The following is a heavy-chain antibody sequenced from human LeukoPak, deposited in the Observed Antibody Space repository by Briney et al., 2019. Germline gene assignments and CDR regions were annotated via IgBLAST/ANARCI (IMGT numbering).Heavy chain of an antibody. Sequence: SETLSLTCAVYGGSFSGYYWSWIRQPPGKGLEWIGEINHSGSTNYNPSLKSRVTISVDTSKNQFSLKLSSVTAADTAVYYCARHFEQQWLVLDYWGQGTLVTVSS. D-gene: IGHD6-19*01. V-gene: IGHV4-34*01. CDR3: ARHFEQQWLVLDY. CDR1: GGSFSGYY. CDR2: INHSGST. J-gene: IGHJ4*02.